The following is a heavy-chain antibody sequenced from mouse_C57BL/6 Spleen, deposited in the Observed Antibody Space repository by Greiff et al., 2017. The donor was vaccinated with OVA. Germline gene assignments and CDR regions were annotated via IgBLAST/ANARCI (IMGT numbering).Heavy chain of an antibody. Sequence: QVQLQQPGAELVKPGASVKMSCKASGYTFTSYWITWVKQRPGQGLEWIGDIYPGSGSTNYNEKFKSKATLTVDTSSSTAYMQLSSLTSEDSAVYYCARGGDYALDFDVWGTGTTVTVSS. CDR2: IYPGSGST. J-gene: IGHJ1*03. V-gene: IGHV1-55*01. D-gene: IGHD2-4*01. CDR1: GYTFTSYW. CDR3: ARGGDYALDFDV.